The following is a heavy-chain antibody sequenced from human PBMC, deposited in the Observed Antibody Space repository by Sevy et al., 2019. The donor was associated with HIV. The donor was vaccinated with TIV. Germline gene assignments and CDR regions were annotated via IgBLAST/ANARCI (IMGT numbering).Heavy chain of an antibody. CDR1: GFTFSSYS. CDR3: ARVVAYCSGGTCFPGYYYGMDV. J-gene: IGHJ6*02. Sequence: GGSLRLSCAASGFTFSSYSMNWVRQPPGKGLEWVSFISSSSNYITYADSVKGRFTISRDNAKNSLYLEMNTLRAEDTAVYYCARVVAYCSGGTCFPGYYYGMDVWGQGTTVTVSS. CDR2: ISSSSNYI. D-gene: IGHD2-15*01. V-gene: IGHV3-21*01.